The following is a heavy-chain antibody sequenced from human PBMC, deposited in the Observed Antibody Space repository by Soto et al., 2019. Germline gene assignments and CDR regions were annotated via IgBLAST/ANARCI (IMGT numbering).Heavy chain of an antibody. Sequence: PSETLSLTCTVSGGSISSSSYYWGWIRQPPGKGLEWIGSIYYSGSTYYNPSLKSRVTISVDTSKNQFSLKLSSVTAADTAVYYCARPSIAAAGTPMDFDYWGQGTMVTVSS. CDR3: ARPSIAAAGTPMDFDY. D-gene: IGHD6-13*01. CDR1: GGSISSSSYY. V-gene: IGHV4-39*01. CDR2: IYYSGST. J-gene: IGHJ4*02.